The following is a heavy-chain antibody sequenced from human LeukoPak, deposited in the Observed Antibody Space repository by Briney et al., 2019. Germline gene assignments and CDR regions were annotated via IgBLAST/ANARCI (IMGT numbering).Heavy chain of an antibody. D-gene: IGHD3-22*01. Sequence: GRSLRLSCAASGFTFSSYGMHWVRQAPGKGLEWVAVISHDGSNKYYADSVKGRFTISRDNSKKTLYLQMNSLRAEDTAVYYCAKNGYYYDSSGYYYNDYWGQGTLVTVSS. CDR2: ISHDGSNK. CDR3: AKNGYYYDSSGYYYNDY. J-gene: IGHJ4*02. CDR1: GFTFSSYG. V-gene: IGHV3-30*18.